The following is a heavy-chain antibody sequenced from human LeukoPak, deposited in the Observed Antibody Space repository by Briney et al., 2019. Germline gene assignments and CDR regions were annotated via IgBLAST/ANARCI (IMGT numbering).Heavy chain of an antibody. V-gene: IGHV4-31*03. CDR1: GGSITSGGYY. D-gene: IGHD7-27*01. CDR2: IYYSGTT. CDR3: ARGSTGDKSNN. Sequence: SQTLSLTCTVSGGSITSGGYYWSWIRQLPGKGLERIGYIYYSGTTSYNPSLKSRLTISLDTSENQFSLKLSSVTAADTAVYHCARGSTGDKSNNWGQGTLVTVSS. J-gene: IGHJ4*02.